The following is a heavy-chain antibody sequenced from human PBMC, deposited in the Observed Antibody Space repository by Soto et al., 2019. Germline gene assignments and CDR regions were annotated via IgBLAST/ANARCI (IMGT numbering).Heavy chain of an antibody. V-gene: IGHV1-69*01. J-gene: IGHJ6*02. CDR2: IIPIFGTA. CDR3: ARGNRNKLLLGDYYGMDV. D-gene: IGHD3-22*01. CDR1: GGTFSSYA. Sequence: QVQLVQSGAEVKKPGSSVKVSCKASGGTFSSYAISWVRQAPGQGLEWMGGIIPIFGTANYAQKFQGRVTITADESTSTAYMELSSLRSEDTAVYYCARGNRNKLLLGDYYGMDVWGQGTTVTVSS.